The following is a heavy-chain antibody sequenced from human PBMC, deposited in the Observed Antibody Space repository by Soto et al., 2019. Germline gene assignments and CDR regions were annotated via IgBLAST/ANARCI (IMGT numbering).Heavy chain of an antibody. CDR3: ARDRLGGDSSGWYGFDY. Sequence: QVQLVQSGAEVKKPGASVQVSCKASGYTFTSYGISWVRQAPGQGLEWMGWISAYNGNTNYAQKLQGRVTMTTDTSTSTAYMELRSLRSDDTAVYYCARDRLGGDSSGWYGFDYWGQGTLVTVSS. CDR2: ISAYNGNT. D-gene: IGHD6-19*01. J-gene: IGHJ4*02. CDR1: GYTFTSYG. V-gene: IGHV1-18*04.